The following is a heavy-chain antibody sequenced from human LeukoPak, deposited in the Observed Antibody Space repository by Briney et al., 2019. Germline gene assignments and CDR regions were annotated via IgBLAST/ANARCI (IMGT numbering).Heavy chain of an antibody. CDR2: IRYDGSNK. J-gene: IGHJ3*02. CDR1: GFTFSSYG. CDR3: ARDDSSGYYPAWNAFDI. V-gene: IGHV3-30*02. D-gene: IGHD3-22*01. Sequence: GGSLRLSCAASGFTFSSYGMHWVRQAPGKGLEWVAFIRYDGSNKYYADSVKGRFTISRDNSKNTLYLQMNSLRAEDTAVYYCARDDSSGYYPAWNAFDIWGQGTMVTVSS.